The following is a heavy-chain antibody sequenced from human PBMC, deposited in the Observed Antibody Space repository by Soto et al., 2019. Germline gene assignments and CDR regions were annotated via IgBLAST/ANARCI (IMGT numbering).Heavy chain of an antibody. CDR3: ARGGPGSSRIMITFGGVTGDP. D-gene: IGHD3-16*01. CDR2: INHSGST. V-gene: IGHV4-34*01. CDR1: GGSFSGYY. Sequence: SETLSLTCAVYGGSFSGYYWSWIRQPPGKGLEWIGEINHSGSTNYNPSLKSRVTISVDTSKNQFSLKLSSVTAADTAVYYCARGGPGSSRIMITFGGVTGDPWGQGTLVTVSS. J-gene: IGHJ5*02.